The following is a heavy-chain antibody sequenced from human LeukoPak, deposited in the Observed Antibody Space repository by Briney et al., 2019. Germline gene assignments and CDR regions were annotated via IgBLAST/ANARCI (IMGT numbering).Heavy chain of an antibody. Sequence: GGSLRLSCAASGFTFSSYAMSWVRQAPGKGLEWVSAISGSGGSTYYADSVKGRFTISRDNCKNTLYLQMNSLRAEDTAVYYCAKDPRGYYDYVWGSYRYGWYFDLWGRGTLVTVSS. V-gene: IGHV3-23*01. CDR2: ISGSGGST. J-gene: IGHJ2*01. CDR1: GFTFSSYA. CDR3: AKDPRGYYDYVWGSYRYGWYFDL. D-gene: IGHD3-16*02.